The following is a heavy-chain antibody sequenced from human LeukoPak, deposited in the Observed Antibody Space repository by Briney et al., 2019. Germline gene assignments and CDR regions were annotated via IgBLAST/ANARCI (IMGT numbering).Heavy chain of an antibody. CDR2: IKSKSGGGTT. J-gene: IGHJ3*01. D-gene: IGHD3-9*01. Sequence: GGSLRLSCAASGFTFTNTWMNWVRQAPGKGLEWVGRIKSKSGGGTTDYAAPVKGRFTIPRDDSKNTLYLQMNSLKTEDTAVYYCARDWYHAFDFWGQGTMVTVSS. V-gene: IGHV3-15*07. CDR3: ARDWYHAFDF. CDR1: GFTFTNTW.